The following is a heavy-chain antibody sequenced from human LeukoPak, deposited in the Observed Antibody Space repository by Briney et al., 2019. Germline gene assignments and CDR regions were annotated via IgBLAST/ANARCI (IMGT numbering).Heavy chain of an antibody. CDR1: GFTFRSNW. V-gene: IGHV3-7*01. CDR3: ATDKSGSCDY. D-gene: IGHD1-26*01. CDR2: INQDGSEK. J-gene: IGHJ4*02. Sequence: GGSLRLSCGASGFTFRSNWMSWVRQIPGKGLEWVATINQDGSEKYYVDSVKGRFTISRDNAKSSLYLQMNNLRAEYTAVYYCATDKSGSCDYLGQGTMVIVSS.